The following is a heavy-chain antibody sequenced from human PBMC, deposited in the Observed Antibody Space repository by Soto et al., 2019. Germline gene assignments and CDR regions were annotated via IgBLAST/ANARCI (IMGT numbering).Heavy chain of an antibody. CDR2: TYHSGNP. J-gene: IGHJ3*02. Sequence: SDTLSLTCDVSGDTISTGGYTWAWIRQPPGKALEWIGHTYHSGNPYYNPSLKSRVFISVDRSKNQFFLKVRSVTAADTAVYYCAREALYGDFNLYAFDIWGQGTMVTVSS. V-gene: IGHV4-30-2*01. D-gene: IGHD4-17*01. CDR3: AREALYGDFNLYAFDI. CDR1: GDTISTGGYT.